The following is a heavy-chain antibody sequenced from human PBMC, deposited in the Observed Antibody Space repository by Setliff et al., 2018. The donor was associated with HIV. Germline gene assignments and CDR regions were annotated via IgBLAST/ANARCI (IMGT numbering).Heavy chain of an antibody. J-gene: IGHJ6*03. CDR3: ARARITMVRGVHRRGDYYYYMDV. CDR1: GGTFGSYA. D-gene: IGHD3-10*01. Sequence: SVKVSCKASGGTFGSYAVSWVRQAPGQGLEWMGGIIPIFGTANYAQKFQGRVTITADESTSTAYMELRSLRCDDTAVYYCARARITMVRGVHRRGDYYYYMDVWGKGTTVTVSS. CDR2: IIPIFGTA. V-gene: IGHV1-69*13.